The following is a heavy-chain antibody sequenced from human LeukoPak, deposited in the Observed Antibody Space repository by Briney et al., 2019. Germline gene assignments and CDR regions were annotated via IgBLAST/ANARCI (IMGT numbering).Heavy chain of an antibody. Sequence: ASVKVSCKPSGGTFSSYAISWVRQAPGQGLEWMGRIIPIFGTANYAQKFQGRVTITTDESTSTAYMELSSLRSEDTAVYYCARGELTTPTYFDYWGQGTLVTVSS. D-gene: IGHD4-17*01. CDR3: ARGELTTPTYFDY. CDR1: GGTFSSYA. CDR2: IIPIFGTA. J-gene: IGHJ4*02. V-gene: IGHV1-69*05.